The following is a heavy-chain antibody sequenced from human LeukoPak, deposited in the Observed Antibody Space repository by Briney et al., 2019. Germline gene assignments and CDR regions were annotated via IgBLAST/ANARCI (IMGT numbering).Heavy chain of an antibody. J-gene: IGHJ6*02. V-gene: IGHV3-9*01. CDR1: GFSFDDFV. CDR2: ISWNSGSI. Sequence: GRSLRLSCAASGFSFDDFVMHWVRQAPGKGLEWVSAISWNSGSIDYEDSVKGRFIISRDNAKNSLYLQMNSLRPEDTALYYCAKDTGYYAMGVWGLGTTVTVSS. CDR3: AKDTGYYAMGV.